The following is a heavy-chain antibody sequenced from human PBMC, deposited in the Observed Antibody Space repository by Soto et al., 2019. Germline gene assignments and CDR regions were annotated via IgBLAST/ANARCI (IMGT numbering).Heavy chain of an antibody. V-gene: IGHV1-69*01. CDR1: GDPFSSYA. CDR2: IIPIFGTA. Sequence: QVQLVQSGAEVKKPGSSVKVSCKASGDPFSSYAISWVRQAPGQGLEWMGGIIPIFGTANYAQKFQGRVTITADESTSTAYMDLSSLRSEDTAVYYCARGVVPAANEEYYFDYWGQGTLVTVSS. J-gene: IGHJ4*02. D-gene: IGHD2-2*01. CDR3: ARGVVPAANEEYYFDY.